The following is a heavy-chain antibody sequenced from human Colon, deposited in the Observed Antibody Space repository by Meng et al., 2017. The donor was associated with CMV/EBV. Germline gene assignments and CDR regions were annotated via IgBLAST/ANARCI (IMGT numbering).Heavy chain of an antibody. D-gene: IGHD5-24*01. CDR1: GFIFSNYP. V-gene: IGHV3-30*04. CDR2: ISFDGGDT. CDR3: ARDRSDVYRYLDS. J-gene: IGHJ5*01. Sequence: SWAASGFIFSNYPIHWVRQAPGKGLEWVAVISFDGGDTYYADSVKGRFTISRDNSKNTLFLQMNSLRAEDTAVYYCARDRSDVYRYLDSWGQGTLVTVSS.